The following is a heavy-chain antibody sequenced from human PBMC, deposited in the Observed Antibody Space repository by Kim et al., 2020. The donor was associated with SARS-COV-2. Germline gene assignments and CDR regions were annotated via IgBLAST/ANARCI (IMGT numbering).Heavy chain of an antibody. CDR3: ARDKSGYSYGWSWFDP. D-gene: IGHD5-18*01. CDR2: MNPNSGNT. V-gene: IGHV1-8*01. J-gene: IGHJ5*02. Sequence: ASVKVSCKASGYTFTSYDINWVRQATGQGLEGMGWMNPNSGNTGYAQKFQGRVTMTRNTSISTAYMELSSLRSEDTAVYYCARDKSGYSYGWSWFDPWGQGTLVTVSS. CDR1: GYTFTSYD.